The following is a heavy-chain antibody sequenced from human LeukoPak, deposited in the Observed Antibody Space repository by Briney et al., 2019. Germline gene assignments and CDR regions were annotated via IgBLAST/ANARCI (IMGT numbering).Heavy chain of an antibody. CDR2: IYYSGST. V-gene: IGHV4-61*08. Sequence: PSETLSLTCTVSGGSISSGGYYWSWIRQHPGKGLEWIGYIYYSGSTNYNPSLKSRVTISVDTSKNQFSLKLSSVTAADTAVYYCARDGGSSRIFDYWGQGTLVTVSS. D-gene: IGHD6-13*01. J-gene: IGHJ4*02. CDR1: GGSISSGGYY. CDR3: ARDGGSSRIFDY.